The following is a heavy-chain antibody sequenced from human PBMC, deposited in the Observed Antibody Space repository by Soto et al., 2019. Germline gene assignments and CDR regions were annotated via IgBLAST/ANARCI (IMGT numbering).Heavy chain of an antibody. V-gene: IGHV4-34*01. CDR2: INHSGST. CDR1: GWSFSGYY. D-gene: IGHD2-15*01. J-gene: IGHJ4*02. CDR3: ARGLWCSGGSCYGRRLDY. Sequence: SETVSLTFDVYGWSFSGYYWSWIRQPLGQGLEWIGEINHSGSTNYNPSLKSRVTISVDTSKNQFSLKLSSVTAADTAVYYCARGLWCSGGSCYGRRLDYWGQGTLVTVSS.